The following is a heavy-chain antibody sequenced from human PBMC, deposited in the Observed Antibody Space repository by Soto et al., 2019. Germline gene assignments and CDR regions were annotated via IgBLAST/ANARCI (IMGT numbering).Heavy chain of an antibody. Sequence: QVQLQESAPGLVKASQTLSLICSVSGESISSGGYYWSWIRHHPGKGLEWIGYIYDSESAYYNPSLKSRVAXXMXSSKNHFAMKLSSVTAADTAVYYCARASSSSSAADYWGQGTLITVSS. D-gene: IGHD6-6*01. CDR1: GESISSGGYY. CDR3: ARASSSSSAADY. V-gene: IGHV4-31*03. CDR2: IYDSESA. J-gene: IGHJ4*02.